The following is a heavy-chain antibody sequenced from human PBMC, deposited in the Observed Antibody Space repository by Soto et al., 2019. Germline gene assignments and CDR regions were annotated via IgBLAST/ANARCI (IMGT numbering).Heavy chain of an antibody. J-gene: IGHJ4*02. V-gene: IGHV1-18*01. CDR3: ARDRYDFWSCYPTFDY. D-gene: IGHD3-3*01. CDR1: GYTFTSYG. Sequence: QVQLVQSGAEVKKPGASVKVSCKASGYTFTSYGISWVRQAPGQGLEGMGWISAYNGNTNYAQQLQGRVTMTTDTSTSTGYMELRSLRSDDTAVYYCARDRYDFWSCYPTFDYWGQGTLVTVSS. CDR2: ISAYNGNT.